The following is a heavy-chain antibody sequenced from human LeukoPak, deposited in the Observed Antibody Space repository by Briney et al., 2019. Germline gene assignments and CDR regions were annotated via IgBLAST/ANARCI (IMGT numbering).Heavy chain of an antibody. CDR1: GGSFSGYY. V-gene: IGHV4-34*01. J-gene: IGHJ4*02. CDR3: ARRAAAGRCFDY. Sequence: SETLSLTCAVYGGSFSGYYWSWIRQPPGKGLEWIGEINHSGSTNYNPSLKSRVTISVDTSKNQSSLKLSSVTAADTAVYYCARRAAAGRCFDYWGQGTLVTVSS. CDR2: INHSGST. D-gene: IGHD6-13*01.